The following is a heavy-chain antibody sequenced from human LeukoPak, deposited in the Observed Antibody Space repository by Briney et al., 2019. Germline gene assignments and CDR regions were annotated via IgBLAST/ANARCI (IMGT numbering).Heavy chain of an antibody. CDR1: GYSFPTFW. J-gene: IGHJ4*02. D-gene: IGHD4-23*01. Sequence: GESLKISCKGSGYSFPTFWIGWVRQMPGKGLEWMGIIYPDDSNTRYSPSFQGQVTISADKSISTAYLQWSSLKASDTAMYYCASGLANTVVIGLDFDYWGQGTLVTVSS. V-gene: IGHV5-51*01. CDR2: IYPDDSNT. CDR3: ASGLANTVVIGLDFDY.